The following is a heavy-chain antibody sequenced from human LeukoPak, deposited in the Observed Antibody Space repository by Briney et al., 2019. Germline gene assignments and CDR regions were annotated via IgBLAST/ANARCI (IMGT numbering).Heavy chain of an antibody. D-gene: IGHD5-12*01. CDR2: ISGAGGST. CDR3: TRVRGYDFDF. V-gene: IGHV3-23*01. J-gene: IGHJ4*02. Sequence: PGGSLRLSCAASGFTFSSYAMSWVRQAPGKGLGWVSGISGAGGSTYYADSVKGRFTISRDNSKDTLYLQMNSLRAEDTAVYYCTRVRGYDFDFWGQGTLVTVSS. CDR1: GFTFSSYA.